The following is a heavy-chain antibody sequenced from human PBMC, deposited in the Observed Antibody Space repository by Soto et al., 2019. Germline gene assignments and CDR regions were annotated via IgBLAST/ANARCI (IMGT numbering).Heavy chain of an antibody. V-gene: IGHV3-33*01. CDR2: IWHDGKNY. CDR1: GFIFKNYG. CDR3: ARDLGKNEAMDH. J-gene: IGHJ4*02. Sequence: QVQLVESGGGVVQPGTSLRLSCAASGFIFKNYGMQWVRQAPGKGLEWVAVIWHDGKNYGYADSVKGRFTVSRDNRKNTLYLQMNRQRGEDTAVYYCARDLGKNEAMDHWGQGTLVTVSS. D-gene: IGHD1-1*01.